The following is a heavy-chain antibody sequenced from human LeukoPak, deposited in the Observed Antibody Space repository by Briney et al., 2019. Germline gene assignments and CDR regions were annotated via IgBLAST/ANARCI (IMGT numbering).Heavy chain of an antibody. V-gene: IGHV1-2*02. Sequence: ASVKVSCTASGYIFTNYYMHWVRQAPGQGLEWMGWINPDSGGTNYAQKFQGRVTMTRDTSISTAYMELNSLRSDDTAVYYCARVTLENLGFECWGQGTLVTVSS. CDR1: GYIFTNYY. CDR3: ARVTLENLGFEC. J-gene: IGHJ4*02. CDR2: INPDSGGT. D-gene: IGHD3-16*01.